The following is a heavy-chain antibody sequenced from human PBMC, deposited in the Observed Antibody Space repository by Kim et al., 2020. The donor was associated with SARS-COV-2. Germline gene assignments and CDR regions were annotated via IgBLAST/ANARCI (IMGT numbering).Heavy chain of an antibody. Sequence: GGSLRLSCVASGFTVSSNYMSWVRQAPGKGLEWVSVIYSGGSTYYADSVKGRFTISRDNSKNTLYLQMNSLRAEDTAVYYCARPSRIAAAGSGAFDIWGQGTMVTVSS. CDR1: GFTVSSNY. V-gene: IGHV3-53*01. J-gene: IGHJ3*02. D-gene: IGHD6-13*01. CDR3: ARPSRIAAAGSGAFDI. CDR2: IYSGGST.